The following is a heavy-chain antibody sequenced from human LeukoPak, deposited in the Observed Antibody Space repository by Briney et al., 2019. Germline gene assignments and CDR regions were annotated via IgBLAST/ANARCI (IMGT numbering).Heavy chain of an antibody. CDR2: MNPNSGNT. J-gene: IGHJ5*02. CDR1: GYTFTSYD. D-gene: IGHD3-22*01. V-gene: IGHV1-8*01. CDR3: ARDSSSGYRNWFDP. Sequence: RASVKVSCKASGYTFTSYDINWVRQATGQGREWMGWMNPNSGNTGYAQKFQGRVTKTRNTSISTAYMELSSLTSEDTAVYYCARDSSSGYRNWFDPWGQGTLVTVPS.